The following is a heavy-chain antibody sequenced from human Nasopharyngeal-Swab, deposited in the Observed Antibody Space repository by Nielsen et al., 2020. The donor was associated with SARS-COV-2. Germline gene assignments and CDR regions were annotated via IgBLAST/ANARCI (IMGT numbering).Heavy chain of an antibody. V-gene: IGHV1-3*01. CDR3: ARDPVWFGELTSYYYYGMDV. CDR1: GYTFTSYA. Sequence: ASVKVSCKASGYTFTSYAMHWVRQAPGQRLEWMGWINAGNGNTKYSQKFQGRVTITRDTSASTAYMELSSLRSEGTAVYYCARDPVWFGELTSYYYYGMDVWGQGTTVTVSS. CDR2: INAGNGNT. D-gene: IGHD3-10*01. J-gene: IGHJ6*02.